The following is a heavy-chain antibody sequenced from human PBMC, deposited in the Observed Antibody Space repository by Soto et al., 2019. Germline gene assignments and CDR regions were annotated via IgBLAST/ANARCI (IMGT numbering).Heavy chain of an antibody. D-gene: IGHD3-9*01. CDR3: AHRPDDISPFDS. CDR2: IYWDGDK. Sequence: SGPTLVNPTQTLTLTCTFSGFSLSTSGVNVAWIRQPPGKALEWLALIYWDGDKRYSPSLRSRLTITKDTSKNQVVLTMTNMDPVDTATYFCAHRPDDISPFDSWGQGTLVTVSS. V-gene: IGHV2-5*02. CDR1: GFSLSTSGVN. J-gene: IGHJ4*02.